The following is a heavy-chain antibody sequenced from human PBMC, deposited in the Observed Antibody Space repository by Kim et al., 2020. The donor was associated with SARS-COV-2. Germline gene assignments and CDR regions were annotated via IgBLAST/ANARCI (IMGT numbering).Heavy chain of an antibody. Sequence: GGSLRLSCEASGFSFSSKGMHWVRQAPGKGLFWVSHISHDGSIKYYVDSVKGRFTISRDNSKNTLYLQMDSLRVEDTAVYYCAKGGGKEGTVDVWGRGNRDRVSS. J-gene: IGHJ6*04. CDR3: AKGGGKEGTVDV. V-gene: IGHV3-30*18. D-gene: IGHD3-16*01. CDR2: ISHDGSIK. CDR1: GFSFSSKG.